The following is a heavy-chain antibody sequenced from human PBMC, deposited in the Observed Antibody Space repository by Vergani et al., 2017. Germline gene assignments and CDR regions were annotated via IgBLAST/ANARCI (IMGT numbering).Heavy chain of an antibody. CDR3: ARGNYDFLSGAYMDV. CDR1: GFTFSSYG. V-gene: IGHV3-33*01. D-gene: IGHD3-3*01. J-gene: IGHJ6*03. Sequence: QVQLVESGGGVVQPGRSLRLACAASGFTFSSYGMHWVRQAPGKGLEWVAVIWYDGSNKYYADSVKGRFTISRDNSKNTLYLQMNSLRAEDTAVYYCARGNYDFLSGAYMDVWGKGTTVTVSS. CDR2: IWYDGSNK.